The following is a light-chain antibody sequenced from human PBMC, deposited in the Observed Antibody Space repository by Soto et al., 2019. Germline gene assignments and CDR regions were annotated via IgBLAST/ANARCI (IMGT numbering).Light chain of an antibody. CDR2: EAS. Sequence: DIQMTQSPCTLSASVGDRVTITCRASQSISTWLAWYQQKPGKAPKVLIYEASSLESGVPSRFSGSGSGTDFTLTISSLQPEDFATYYCQQSYSTPPITFGQGTRLEIK. CDR3: QQSYSTPPIT. J-gene: IGKJ5*01. V-gene: IGKV1-5*03. CDR1: QSISTW.